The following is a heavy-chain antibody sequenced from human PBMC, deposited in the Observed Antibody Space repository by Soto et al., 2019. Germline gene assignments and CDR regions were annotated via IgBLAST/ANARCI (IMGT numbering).Heavy chain of an antibody. CDR2: FRAGGNT. V-gene: IGHV4-39*07. CDR3: ARDIGYYYESSGSLGFDF. D-gene: IGHD3-22*01. CDR1: GGSISRSDYY. J-gene: IGHJ3*01. Sequence: PSETLSLTCTVSGGSISRSDYYWGWIRQPPEKGLEWIGSFRAGGNTFYNPFLKSRVIISVDTSTNQFSLRLSSVTAADTAIYYCARDIGYYYESSGSLGFDFWGQGTMVTVSS.